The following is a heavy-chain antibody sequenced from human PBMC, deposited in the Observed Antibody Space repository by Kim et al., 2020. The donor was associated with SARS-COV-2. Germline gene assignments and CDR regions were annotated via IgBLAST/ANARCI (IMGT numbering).Heavy chain of an antibody. V-gene: IGHV3-9*01. CDR2: ITWKSGSI. D-gene: IGHD2-15*01. CDR3: AKDDCSGGSCDYFDY. Sequence: GGSLRLSCAASGFTFDEYAMHWVRQTPGKGLEWVSGITWKSGSIGYADSVKGRFTISRDNAKNSLYLQMNSLRAEDTALYYCAKDDCSGGSCDYFDYWG. CDR1: GFTFDEYA. J-gene: IGHJ4*01.